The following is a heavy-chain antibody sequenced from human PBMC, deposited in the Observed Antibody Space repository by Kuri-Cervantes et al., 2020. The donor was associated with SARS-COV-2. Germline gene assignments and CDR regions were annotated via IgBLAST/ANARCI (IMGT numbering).Heavy chain of an antibody. D-gene: IGHD2-2*01. CDR2: INHSGRT. V-gene: IGHV4-34*01. Sequence: SETLSLTCAVYGGSFSGYYWSWIRQPPGKGLEWIGEINHSGRTNYNPSLKSRVTISVDTSKNQFSLKLSSVTAADTAVYYCARGRPPIYLGYCSSTSCHRYYFDYWGQGTLVTVSS. J-gene: IGHJ4*02. CDR3: ARGRPPIYLGYCSSTSCHRYYFDY. CDR1: GGSFSGYY.